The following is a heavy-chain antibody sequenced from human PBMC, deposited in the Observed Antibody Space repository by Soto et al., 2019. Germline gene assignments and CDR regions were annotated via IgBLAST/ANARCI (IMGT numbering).Heavy chain of an antibody. V-gene: IGHV4-4*02. Sequence: GTLSLTCAVSGDSISSNNWWNWVRQAPGKGLEWIGEIYHSGSTNYNPSLKSRVTISVDKSKNQFSLKLSSVTAADTALYYCARHHTSLYYFDYWGQGTLVTVSS. CDR2: IYHSGST. CDR1: GDSISSNNW. J-gene: IGHJ4*02. CDR3: ARHHTSLYYFDY.